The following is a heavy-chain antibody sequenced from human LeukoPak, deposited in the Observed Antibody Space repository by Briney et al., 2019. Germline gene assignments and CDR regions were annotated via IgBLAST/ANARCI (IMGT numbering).Heavy chain of an antibody. V-gene: IGHV1-46*01. CDR2: INPSGGST. CDR1: GYTFTSYY. D-gene: IGHD2-2*01. J-gene: IGHJ6*04. CDR3: ARIVPICSSTSCYDV. Sequence: ASVKVSCKASGYTFTSYYMHWVRQAPGQGLEWMGIINPSGGSTSYAQKFQDRVTMTRDTSTSTAYMELSSLRSEDTAVYYCARIVPICSSTSCYDVWGKGTTVTVSP.